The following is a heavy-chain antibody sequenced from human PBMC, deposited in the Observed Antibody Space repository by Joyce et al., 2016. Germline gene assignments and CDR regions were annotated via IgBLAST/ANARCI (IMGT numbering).Heavy chain of an antibody. Sequence: QITLKESGPTLVKPTQTLTLTCTFYGFSLSTSGMGVGWIRQPPGKALEWLAVIYWNDNKRYSPSLKSRLTITKDTSKNQVVLTMTNMDPVDTATYYCAHIPYGDYVDWIDPWGQGTLVTVSS. CDR1: GFSLSTSGMG. D-gene: IGHD4-17*01. J-gene: IGHJ5*02. CDR2: IYWNDNK. V-gene: IGHV2-5*01. CDR3: AHIPYGDYVDWIDP.